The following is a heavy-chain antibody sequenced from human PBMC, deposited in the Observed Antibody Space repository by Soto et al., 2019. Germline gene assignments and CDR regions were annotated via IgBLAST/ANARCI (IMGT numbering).Heavy chain of an antibody. CDR3: ARDVRLPDY. CDR1: GFTFSTYS. J-gene: IGHJ4*02. Sequence: EVQLVESGGGLVPPGGSLRLSCAASGFTFSTYSMNWVRQAPGKGLEWVSFISSTGETTYYADSVKGRLTISRDNAKNSLFLQMNSLTAEDTAAYYCARDVRLPDYWGQGTLVTVSS. D-gene: IGHD3-10*02. V-gene: IGHV3-48*01. CDR2: ISSTGETT.